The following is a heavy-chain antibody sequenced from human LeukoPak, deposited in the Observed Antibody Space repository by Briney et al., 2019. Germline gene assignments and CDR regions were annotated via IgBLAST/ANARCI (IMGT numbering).Heavy chain of an antibody. Sequence: PGGSLRLSCAASGFTFSSYSMNWVRQAPGKGLEWVSSISSSSSYIYYADSVKGRFTISRDNAKNSLYLQMNSLRAEDTAVYYCARGNMVREVTHYYYYGMDVWGQGTTVTVSS. CDR1: GFTFSSYS. V-gene: IGHV3-21*04. CDR2: ISSSSSYI. J-gene: IGHJ6*02. D-gene: IGHD3-10*01. CDR3: ARGNMVREVTHYYYYGMDV.